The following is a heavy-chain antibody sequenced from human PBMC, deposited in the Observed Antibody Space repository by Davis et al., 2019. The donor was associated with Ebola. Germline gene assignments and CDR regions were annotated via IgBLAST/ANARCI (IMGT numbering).Heavy chain of an antibody. Sequence: PGGSLRLSCAASGFTFSSYAMHWVRQAPGKGLEWVAVIPYDGSNKYYADSVKGRFTISRDNSKNTLYLQMNSLRAEDTAVYYCARASHMDVWGQGTTVTVSS. CDR3: ARASHMDV. CDR1: GFTFSSYA. V-gene: IGHV3-30*04. J-gene: IGHJ6*02. CDR2: IPYDGSNK.